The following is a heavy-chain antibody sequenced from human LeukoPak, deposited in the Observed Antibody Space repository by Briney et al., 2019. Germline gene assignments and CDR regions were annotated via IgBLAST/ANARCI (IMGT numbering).Heavy chain of an antibody. V-gene: IGHV3-7*03. J-gene: IGHJ4*02. Sequence: PGGSLRLSCAVSGLTFSSSWMDWVRQAPGKGLEWVASINPEGSEKYSADSVKGRLTISRDNAKNSLYLQMNSLRAEDTAVYYCARENADTSGYYDYWGQGTLVTVSS. CDR3: ARENADTSGYYDY. D-gene: IGHD3-22*01. CDR1: GLTFSSSW. CDR2: INPEGSEK.